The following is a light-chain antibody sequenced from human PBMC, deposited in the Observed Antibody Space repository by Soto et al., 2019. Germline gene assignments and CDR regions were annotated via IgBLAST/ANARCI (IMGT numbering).Light chain of an antibody. J-gene: IGKJ4*01. V-gene: IGKV3-11*01. CDR1: QSINRH. CDR2: DAS. Sequence: EIVLTQSPATLSSSPGERATLSCRASQSINRHLAWYRQKPGQAPRLLIYDASNRATGIPAGFSGSGSGTDFTLTISSLEHEEFGVYYCQLRSNWPPVTFGGGTKVEIK. CDR3: QLRSNWPPVT.